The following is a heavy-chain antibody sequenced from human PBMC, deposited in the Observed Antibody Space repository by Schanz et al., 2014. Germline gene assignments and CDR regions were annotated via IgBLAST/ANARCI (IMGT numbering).Heavy chain of an antibody. CDR3: ARDNRQCSGPCSGGSCHPCGMDV. CDR2: IYMDGSGR. J-gene: IGHJ6*02. Sequence: EVQLVQSGGGLVQPGGSLRLSCAASGFTFSRYWMQWVRQAPGKGLVWVSRIYMDGSGRDYGDSVKGRFTVSRDNAKSALYLQMDSLRAEDTAVYYCARDNRQCSGPCSGGSCHPCGMDVWGQGTTVIVSS. CDR1: GFTFSRYW. V-gene: IGHV3-74*01. D-gene: IGHD2-15*01.